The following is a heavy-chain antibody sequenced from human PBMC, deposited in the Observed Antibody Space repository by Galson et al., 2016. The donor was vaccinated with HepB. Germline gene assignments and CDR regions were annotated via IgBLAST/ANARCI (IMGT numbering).Heavy chain of an antibody. V-gene: IGHV3-23*01. CDR1: GFSLSSSA. J-gene: IGHJ6*04. CDR3: GRECLTMTAHYPYHVHV. Sequence: SLRLSCAASGFSLSSSAITWVRQAPGRGLEWVSAITETGSFAYYADSVRGRFTLSRDTSKNTVYLQMNYLRADDTALYYCGRECLTMTAHYPYHVHVWGKGTAVTVSS. D-gene: IGHD4-17*01. CDR2: ITETGSFA.